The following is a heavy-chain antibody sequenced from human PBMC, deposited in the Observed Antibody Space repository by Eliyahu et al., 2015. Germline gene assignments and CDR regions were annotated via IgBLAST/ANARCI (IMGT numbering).Heavy chain of an antibody. V-gene: IGHV3-48*02. CDR2: SSSGGGTI. J-gene: IGHJ4*02. D-gene: IGHD6-13*01. Sequence: EVQLVESGGGLVQPGGSLRLSXATXGFTXATYSXNWVRQAPGKGLEWISYSSSGGGTIYYADSVKGRFTISRDNAKNSLYLQVNSLRDEDTAVYYCARALSSYSSTFFDYWGQGILVTVSS. CDR3: ARALSSYSSTFFDY. CDR1: GFTXATYS.